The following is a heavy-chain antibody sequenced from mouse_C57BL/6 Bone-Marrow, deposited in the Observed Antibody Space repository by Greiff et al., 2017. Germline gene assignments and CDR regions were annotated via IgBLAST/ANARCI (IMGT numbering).Heavy chain of an antibody. V-gene: IGHV2-5*01. CDR2: IWRGGST. D-gene: IGHD4-1*01. J-gene: IGHJ2*01. Sequence: VQLQESGPGLVQPSQSLSITCTVSGFSLTSYGVHWVRQSPGKGLEWLGVIWRGGSTDYNAAFMSRLSITKDNSKSHVFFKMNSLQADDTAIYYCAKNSWDWGYFDYWGQGTTLTVSS. CDR3: AKNSWDWGYFDY. CDR1: GFSLTSYG.